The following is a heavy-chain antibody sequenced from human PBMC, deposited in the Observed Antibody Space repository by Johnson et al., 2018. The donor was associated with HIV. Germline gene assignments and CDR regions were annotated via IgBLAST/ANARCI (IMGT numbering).Heavy chain of an antibody. J-gene: IGHJ3*02. CDR1: AFTFSSYA. V-gene: IGHV3-48*04. CDR3: AKPFPRWVGPLETAIDS. D-gene: IGHD2/OR15-2a*01. Sequence: VQLVESGGGVVQPGRSLRLSCAASAFTFSSYAMHWVRQAPGKGLEWISYISSSGSTIYYADSVKGRFTSSRDNSKNSLYLQMNSLRPEDTAVYYCAKPFPRWVGPLETAIDSWGQGTMVTVSA. CDR2: ISSSGSTI.